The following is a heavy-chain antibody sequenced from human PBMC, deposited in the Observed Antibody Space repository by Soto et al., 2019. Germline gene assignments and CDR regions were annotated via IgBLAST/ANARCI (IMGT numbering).Heavy chain of an antibody. CDR1: GFTFSSYG. CDR3: ARDYYKYYDSSGYYRSPAY. V-gene: IGHV3-30*03. CDR2: ISYDGRNK. J-gene: IGHJ4*02. D-gene: IGHD3-22*01. Sequence: GGSLRLSCAASGFTFSSYGIHWVRQAPGKGLDWVAVISYDGRNKYYADSVKGRFTISRDNSRNTLYLQMNSLRAEDTAVYYCARDYYKYYDSSGYYRSPAYWGQGTLVTVSS.